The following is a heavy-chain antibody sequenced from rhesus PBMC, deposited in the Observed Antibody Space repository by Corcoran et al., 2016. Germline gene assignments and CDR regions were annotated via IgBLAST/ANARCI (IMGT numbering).Heavy chain of an antibody. CDR1: GGSISSNY. D-gene: IGHD3-28*01. J-gene: IGHJ4*01. Sequence: QVQLQESGPGLVKPSETLSLTCAVSGGSISSNYWSWIRQPPGKGLEWIGRISGRGESTDSNPSLKSRVTISTDTSKNQFSLKLSSVTAADTAVYYCARDLLITMVVVTPFDYWGQGVLVTVSS. CDR3: ARDLLITMVVVTPFDY. CDR2: ISGRGEST. V-gene: IGHV4-173*01.